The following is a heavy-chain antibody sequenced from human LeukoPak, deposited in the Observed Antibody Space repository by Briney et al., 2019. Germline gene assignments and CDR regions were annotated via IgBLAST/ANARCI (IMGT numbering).Heavy chain of an antibody. CDR3: ARDSVDGPFVISLDL. D-gene: IGHD3-10*01. J-gene: IGHJ4*02. Sequence: GGSLRLSCAASGFTFSSYEMNWVRQAPGKGLEWVSYLSSSGSHIYYADSVKGRFTISRDNAKNTVFLLINSLRVEDTAVYYCARDSVDGPFVISLDLWGQGALVTVSS. CDR1: GFTFSSYE. CDR2: LSSSGSHI. V-gene: IGHV3-48*03.